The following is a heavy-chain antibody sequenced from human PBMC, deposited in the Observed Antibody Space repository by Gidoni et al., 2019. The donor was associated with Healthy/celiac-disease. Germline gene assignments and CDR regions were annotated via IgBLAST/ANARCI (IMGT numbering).Heavy chain of an antibody. CDR2: ISGSGGST. J-gene: IGHJ4*02. Sequence: EVHPLQSGGGLVPPGGSLRLSCAPSGFPLSSYAMSWVRQAPGKGLEWVSAISGSGGSTYYADSVKGRFTISRDNSKNTLYLQMNSLRAEDTAVYYCAKEIVDTAMDHFDYWGQGTLVTVSS. CDR1: GFPLSSYA. V-gene: IGHV3-23*01. D-gene: IGHD5-18*01. CDR3: AKEIVDTAMDHFDY.